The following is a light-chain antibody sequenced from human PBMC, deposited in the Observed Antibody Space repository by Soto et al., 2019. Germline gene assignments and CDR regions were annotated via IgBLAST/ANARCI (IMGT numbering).Light chain of an antibody. Sequence: QSALTQPRSVSGSPGQSVTISCTGTNSDVGGYNYVSWYQQHPGTAPKVVIYDVTKRPSGVPDRFSGSRSGNTASLTISGLQAEDEADYFCCSYTGTSTLVLFGGGTQLTVL. CDR2: DVT. CDR3: CSYTGTSTLVL. J-gene: IGLJ2*01. V-gene: IGLV2-11*01. CDR1: NSDVGGYNY.